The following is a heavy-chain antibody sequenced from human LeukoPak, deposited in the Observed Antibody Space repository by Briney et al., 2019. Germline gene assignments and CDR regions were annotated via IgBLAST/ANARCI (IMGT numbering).Heavy chain of an antibody. V-gene: IGHV5-51*01. Sequence: GGSLEISGQGSGSHFTNYWIGGVRRLHGKGLEGMGIIYPTDSETRNRPSFQGQLPMSVDRSTNSAYLQWSSLKASDTAMYYCARHDLTGSYFDFWGQGTLVTVSS. J-gene: IGHJ4*02. D-gene: IGHD7-27*01. CDR2: IYPTDSET. CDR3: ARHDLTGSYFDF. CDR1: GSHFTNYW.